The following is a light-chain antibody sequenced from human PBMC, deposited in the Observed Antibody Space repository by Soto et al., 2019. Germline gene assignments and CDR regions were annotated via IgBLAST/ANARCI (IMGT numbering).Light chain of an antibody. Sequence: DIQMTQSPSSLSASVGDRVTITCRASQVISNDFDWYQQKPGKAPKRLIHAASSFQSWVPSRFSGSGSGREFTLTISSLQPEDFATYYCLQYNTYPFTFGPGTTVDIK. CDR3: LQYNTYPFT. J-gene: IGKJ3*01. CDR1: QVISND. V-gene: IGKV1-17*01. CDR2: AAS.